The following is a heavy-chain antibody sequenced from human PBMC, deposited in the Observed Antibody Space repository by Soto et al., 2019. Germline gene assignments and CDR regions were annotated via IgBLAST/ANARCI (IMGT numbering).Heavy chain of an antibody. D-gene: IGHD5-12*01. CDR1: GGFISNGDYH. V-gene: IGHV4-30-4*01. Sequence: QVQLQESGPGLVKPSQTLSLICTVSGGFISNGDYHWSWIRQPPGKGLEWIGYTYPSGSTYYNASLESRVTISIAASKSQFYLKLNSVTAADTAVYYCAREGGYDSPHGCWGQGTLVTVSS. J-gene: IGHJ4*02. CDR3: AREGGYDSPHGC. CDR2: TYPSGST.